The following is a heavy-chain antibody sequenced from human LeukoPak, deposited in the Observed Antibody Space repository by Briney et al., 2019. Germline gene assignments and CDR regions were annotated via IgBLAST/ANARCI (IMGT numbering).Heavy chain of an antibody. CDR1: GFTFSSYG. V-gene: IGHV3-30*02. CDR2: IRYDGSNK. Sequence: GGSLRPSCAASGFTFSSYGMHWVRQAPGKGLEWVAFIRYDGSNKYYADSVKGRFTISRDNSKNTLYLQMNSLRAEDTAVYYCAKDRIVVVPAASDAFDIWGQGTMVTVSS. CDR3: AKDRIVVVPAASDAFDI. D-gene: IGHD2-2*01. J-gene: IGHJ3*02.